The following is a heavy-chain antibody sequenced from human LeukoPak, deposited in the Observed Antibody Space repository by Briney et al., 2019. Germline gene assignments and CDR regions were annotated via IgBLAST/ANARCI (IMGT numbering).Heavy chain of an antibody. V-gene: IGHV3-53*01. J-gene: IGHJ6*03. Sequence: TGGSLRLSCAASGFTVSSNYMSWVRQAPGKGLEWVSVIYSGGSTYYADPVKGRFTISRDNSKNTLYLQMNSLRAEDTAVYYCARVYYYYYMDVWGKGTTVTVSS. CDR3: ARVYYYYYMDV. CDR2: IYSGGST. CDR1: GFTVSSNY.